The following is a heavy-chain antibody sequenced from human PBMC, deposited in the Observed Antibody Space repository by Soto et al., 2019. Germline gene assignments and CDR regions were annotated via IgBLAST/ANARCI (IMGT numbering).Heavy chain of an antibody. CDR1: GFIFSNYA. CDR3: AKDHSRQPHDAFDI. D-gene: IGHD4-4*01. Sequence: WGSLRLSCAASGFIFSNYAMSWVRQAPGKGLEWVSAISGSGHLIYYADSVQGRFTISRDNSRNTLYLQMNSLSAEDTAIYSCAKDHSRQPHDAFDIWGQGTMVTVSS. V-gene: IGHV3-23*01. J-gene: IGHJ3*02. CDR2: ISGSGHLI.